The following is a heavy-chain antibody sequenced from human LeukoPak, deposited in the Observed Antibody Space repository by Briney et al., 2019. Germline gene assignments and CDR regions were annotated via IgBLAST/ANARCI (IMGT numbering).Heavy chain of an antibody. CDR2: IRYDGSNK. CDR3: ARDQLGAVLYFDY. Sequence: GGSLRLSCAASGFTFSSYGMHWVRQAPGKGLEWVAFIRYDGSNKYYADSVKGRFTISRDNSKNTLYLQMNSLRAEDTAVYYCARDQLGAVLYFDYWGQGALVTVSS. D-gene: IGHD1-1*01. J-gene: IGHJ4*02. CDR1: GFTFSSYG. V-gene: IGHV3-30*02.